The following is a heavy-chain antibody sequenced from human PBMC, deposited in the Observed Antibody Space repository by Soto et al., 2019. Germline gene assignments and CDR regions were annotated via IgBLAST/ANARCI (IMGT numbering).Heavy chain of an antibody. D-gene: IGHD4-17*01. V-gene: IGHV2-5*02. CDR1: GFSLSTSGVG. CDR2: IYWDGEK. CDR3: VQRLVQVDYASPWEY. J-gene: IGHJ4*02. Sequence: SGPTLVNPTQTLRLTCTFSGFSLSTSGVGVGWIRQSPGKALEWLALIYWDGEKRYSPSLKSRLTITKDTSKNQVVLTMTNMDPVDTATYICVQRLVQVDYASPWEYWVQGTLVTDS.